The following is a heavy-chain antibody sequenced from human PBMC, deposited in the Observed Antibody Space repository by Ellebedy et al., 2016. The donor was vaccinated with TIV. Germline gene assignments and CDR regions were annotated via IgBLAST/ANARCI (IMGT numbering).Heavy chain of an antibody. J-gene: IGHJ5*02. CDR1: GFTFSSYA. D-gene: IGHD4-23*01. CDR2: ISYDGSNK. Sequence: PGGSLRLSCAASGFTFSSYAMHWVRQAPGKGLEWVAVISYDGSNKYYADSVKGRFTISRDNSKNTLYLQMNSLRAEDTAVYYCARDSTVVTPHWFDPWGQGTLVTVSS. V-gene: IGHV3-30-3*01. CDR3: ARDSTVVTPHWFDP.